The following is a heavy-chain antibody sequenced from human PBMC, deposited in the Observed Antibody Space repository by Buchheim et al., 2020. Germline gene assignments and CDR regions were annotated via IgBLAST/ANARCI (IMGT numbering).Heavy chain of an antibody. V-gene: IGHV3-30*03. CDR1: GFTFRNYG. CDR3: VRDLGWHTDSSGSPLDS. D-gene: IGHD3-22*01. J-gene: IGHJ4*02. Sequence: QVQLVQSGGGVVQPGKSLRLSCAASGFTFRNYGMHWVRQAPGKGLGCVAVISYDGNDKYYVDSVKGRFTISRDNSKNTLYLQMNSLRVEDTAVYYCVRDLGWHTDSSGSPLDSWGQGTL. CDR2: ISYDGNDK.